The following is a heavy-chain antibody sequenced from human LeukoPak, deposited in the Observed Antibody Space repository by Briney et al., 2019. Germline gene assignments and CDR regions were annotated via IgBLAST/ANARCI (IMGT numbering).Heavy chain of an antibody. V-gene: IGHV1-2*06. CDR1: GYTFTGYY. J-gene: IGHJ4*02. Sequence: ASVKVSCKASGYTFTGYYMNWVRQAPGQGLEWMGRINPNSGGTNYAQKFQGRVTMTRDTSTSTVYMELSSLRSEDTAVYYCAREYSSSETGYYFDYWGQGTLVTVSS. D-gene: IGHD6-6*01. CDR2: INPNSGGT. CDR3: AREYSSSETGYYFDY.